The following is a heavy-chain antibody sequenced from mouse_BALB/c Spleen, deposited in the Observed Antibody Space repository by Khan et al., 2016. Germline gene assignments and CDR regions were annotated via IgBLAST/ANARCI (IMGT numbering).Heavy chain of an antibody. CDR2: INTNTGEP. V-gene: IGHV9-3*02. CDR1: EYTFTNYG. CDR3: ARTGDYPYYAMDY. J-gene: IGHJ4*01. D-gene: IGHD2-13*01. Sequence: QIQLVQSGPELKKPGETVKISCKASEYTFTNYGMNWVKQAPGKGLKWMGWINTNTGEPTYAEEFKGRFAFSLEASVSTAYLQINNRKKEDSATYFFARTGDYPYYAMDYWGQGTSVTVSS.